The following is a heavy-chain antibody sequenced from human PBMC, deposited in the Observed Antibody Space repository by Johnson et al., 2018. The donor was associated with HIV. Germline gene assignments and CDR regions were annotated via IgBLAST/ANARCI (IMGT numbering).Heavy chain of an antibody. V-gene: IGHV3-30*18. CDR1: GFTFSSYG. Sequence: QVQLVESGGGLVQPGRSLRLSCTASGFTFSSYGMHWVRQAPGKGLEWVAVIWYDGSNKYYADSVKGRFTISRDISKNTLYLQMNSLRAEDTAVYYCGKDLGCSGGSCDRPRGAFDIWGQGTMVIVSS. J-gene: IGHJ3*02. CDR3: GKDLGCSGGSCDRPRGAFDI. CDR2: IWYDGSNK. D-gene: IGHD2-15*01.